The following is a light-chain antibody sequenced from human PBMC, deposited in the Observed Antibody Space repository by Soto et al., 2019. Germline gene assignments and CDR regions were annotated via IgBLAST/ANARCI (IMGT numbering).Light chain of an antibody. J-gene: IGKJ1*01. CDR2: AAS. V-gene: IGKV1-39*01. CDR3: QQYNSYWT. CDR1: QSISSY. Sequence: DIQMTQSPSSLSASVGDRVTITCRASQSISSYLNWYQQKPGKAPKLLIYAASSLQSGVPSRLSGSGSGTEFTLTIRSLQPDDFATYYCQQYNSYWTFGQGTKVDIK.